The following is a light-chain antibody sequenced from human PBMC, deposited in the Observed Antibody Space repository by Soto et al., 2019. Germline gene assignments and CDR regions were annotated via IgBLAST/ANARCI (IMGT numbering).Light chain of an antibody. CDR3: SSYTSSSTYV. CDR2: EVS. CDR1: SSDVGGYNY. J-gene: IGLJ1*01. Sequence: QSALTQPASVSGSPGQSITISCTETSSDVGGYNYVSWYQPYPGKAPKLMIYEVSNRPSGVSNRFSGSKSGNTASLTISGLQAEDEADYYCSSYTSSSTYVFGTGTKLTVL. V-gene: IGLV2-14*01.